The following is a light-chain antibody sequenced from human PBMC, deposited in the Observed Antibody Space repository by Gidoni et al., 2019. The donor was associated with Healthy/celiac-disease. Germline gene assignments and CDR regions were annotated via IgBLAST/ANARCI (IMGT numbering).Light chain of an antibody. CDR3: QQSYSTPPGYT. V-gene: IGKV1-39*01. CDR1: QSISSY. J-gene: IGKJ2*01. Sequence: DIQMTQSPSSLSASVGDRVTITCRESQSISSYLNWYQQKPGKAPKLLIYAASSLQSGVPSRFSGSGSGTDFTLTISSLQPEDFATYYCQQSYSTPPGYTFGQGTKLEIK. CDR2: AAS.